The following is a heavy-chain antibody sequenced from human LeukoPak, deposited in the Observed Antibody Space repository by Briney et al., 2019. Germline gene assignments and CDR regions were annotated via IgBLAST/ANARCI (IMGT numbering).Heavy chain of an antibody. Sequence: GGSLRLSCTASGFTFGDYAMSWVRQAPGKGLEWVGFIRSKAHGGTIEYAASVKGRFTISRDDSKSIAYLQMSSLKSEDTAVYYCTRYKRGTAMVSDYWGQGTLVTVSS. D-gene: IGHD5-18*01. CDR3: TRYKRGTAMVSDY. CDR2: IRSKAHGGTI. J-gene: IGHJ4*02. CDR1: GFTFGDYA. V-gene: IGHV3-49*04.